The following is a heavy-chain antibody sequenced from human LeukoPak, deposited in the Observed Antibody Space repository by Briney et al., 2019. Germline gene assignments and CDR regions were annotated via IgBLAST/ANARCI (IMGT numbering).Heavy chain of an antibody. Sequence: SETLSLTCTVSGGSISSYYWSWIRQPAGKGLEWIGRIYTSGSTNYNPSLKSRVTISVDTSKNQFSLKLSSVTAADTAVYYCARGRIAARPPSLGRLIDYWGQGTLVTVSS. D-gene: IGHD6-6*01. J-gene: IGHJ4*02. V-gene: IGHV4-4*07. CDR2: IYTSGST. CDR3: ARGRIAARPPSLGRLIDY. CDR1: GGSISSYY.